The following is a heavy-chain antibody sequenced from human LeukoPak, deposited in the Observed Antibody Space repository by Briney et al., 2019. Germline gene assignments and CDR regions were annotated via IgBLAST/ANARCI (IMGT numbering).Heavy chain of an antibody. CDR2: IYYSGST. CDR3: AATYYYDSSGYYRGPFDY. V-gene: IGHV4-39*01. D-gene: IGHD3-22*01. Sequence: SETLSLTCTVSGGSISRGGYYWGWIRQPPGKGLEWIGSIYYSGSTYYNPSLKSRVTISVDTSKNQFSLKLSSVTAADTAVYYCAATYYYDSSGYYRGPFDYWGQGTLVTVSS. CDR1: GGSISRGGYY. J-gene: IGHJ4*02.